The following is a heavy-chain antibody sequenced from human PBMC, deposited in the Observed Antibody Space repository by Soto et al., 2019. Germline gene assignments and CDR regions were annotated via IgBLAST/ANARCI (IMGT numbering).Heavy chain of an antibody. Sequence: EVQLLESGGGLVQPGWSLRLSCAASGFTFSAYAMGWVRQAPGKGLEWVSTIHGGGGATHYADSVKGRFTISRADSKKTLYAQMNSLRAEDTAVYYCAKFEGHPLEYWYLDFWGRGTLVTVSS. CDR2: IHGGGGAT. CDR3: AKFEGHPLEYWYLDF. J-gene: IGHJ2*01. V-gene: IGHV3-23*01. D-gene: IGHD1-1*01. CDR1: GFTFSAYA.